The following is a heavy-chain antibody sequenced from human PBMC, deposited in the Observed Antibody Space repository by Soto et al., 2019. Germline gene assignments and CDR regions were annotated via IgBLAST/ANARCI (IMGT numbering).Heavy chain of an antibody. CDR1: GGSVSSGSYY. V-gene: IGHV4-31*03. D-gene: IGHD3-3*01. CDR2: IYDSETT. Sequence: QVQLQESGPGLVRPSQTLSLTCTVSGGSVSSGSYYWNWFRQHPGKRLEWLGYIYDSETTYYNPALMSRLTISVDTSKNQFSLKVTSVTPADTAVYYCARENFGVVIHDAFDLWGQGTMVTVSS. CDR3: ARENFGVVIHDAFDL. J-gene: IGHJ3*01.